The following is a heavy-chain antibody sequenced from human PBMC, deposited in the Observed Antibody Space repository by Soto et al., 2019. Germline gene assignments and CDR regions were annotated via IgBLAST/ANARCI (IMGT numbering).Heavy chain of an antibody. V-gene: IGHV3-49*03. Sequence: GGSLRLSCTASGFTFGDYAMSWFRQAPGKGLEWVGFIRSKAYGGTTEYAASVKGRFTISRDDSKSIAYLQMNSLKTEDTAVYYCTRVWDVVPAATFDYWGQGTLVTVSS. CDR3: TRVWDVVPAATFDY. D-gene: IGHD2-2*01. CDR2: IRSKAYGGTT. J-gene: IGHJ4*02. CDR1: GFTFGDYA.